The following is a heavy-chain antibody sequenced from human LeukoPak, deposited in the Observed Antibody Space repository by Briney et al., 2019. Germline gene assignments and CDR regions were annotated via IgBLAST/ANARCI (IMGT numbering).Heavy chain of an antibody. D-gene: IGHD6-13*01. CDR2: IIPIFGTA. CDR1: GGTFSSYA. J-gene: IGHJ5*02. V-gene: IGHV1-69*05. Sequence: SVKVSCKASGGTFSSYAISWVRQAPGQGLEWMGRIIPIFGTANYAQKFQGRVTITTDESTSTAYMELSSLRSEDTSVYYCARDYIAAAGRSWFDPWGQGTLVTVSS. CDR3: ARDYIAAAGRSWFDP.